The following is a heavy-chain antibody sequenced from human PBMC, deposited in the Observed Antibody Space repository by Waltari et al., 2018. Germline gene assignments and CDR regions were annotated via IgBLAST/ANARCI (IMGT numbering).Heavy chain of an antibody. D-gene: IGHD2-15*01. Sequence: QVQLVQSGAEVKKPGASVKVSCKVSGYTLTELSMHWVRQAPGKGLEWMGGFDPEDGETIYAQKFQGRVTMTEDTSTDTAYMELSSLRSEDTAVYYCATVPRGVAASLGVNWFDPWGQGTLVTVSS. CDR3: ATVPRGVAASLGVNWFDP. J-gene: IGHJ5*02. V-gene: IGHV1-24*01. CDR1: GYTLTELS. CDR2: FDPEDGET.